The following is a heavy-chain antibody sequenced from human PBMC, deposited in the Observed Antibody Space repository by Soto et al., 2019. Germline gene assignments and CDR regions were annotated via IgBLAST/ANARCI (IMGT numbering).Heavy chain of an antibody. CDR1: GFIVSSNY. CDR3: ARTCSGGTCSFDY. Sequence: GGSLRLSCAASGFIVSSNYISWVRQAPGKGLEWVSVIYSGGSTYYADSVKGRFTISRDNSENTLYLQMNSLRAEDTAVYYCARTCSGGTCSFDYWGQGTLVTVSS. J-gene: IGHJ4*02. CDR2: IYSGGST. V-gene: IGHV3-66*01. D-gene: IGHD2-15*01.